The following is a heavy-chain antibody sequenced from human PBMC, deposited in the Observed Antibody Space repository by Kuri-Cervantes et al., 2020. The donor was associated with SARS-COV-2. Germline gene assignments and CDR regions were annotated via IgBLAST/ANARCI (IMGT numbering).Heavy chain of an antibody. CDR2: IYHSGST. CDR3: ARGRLSDSSGYYYAPFDY. Sequence: GSLRLSCAVSGYSISSGYYWGWIREPPGKGLEWIGSIYHSGSTYYNPSLKSRVTISVDTSKNQFSLKLGSVTAADTAVYYCARGRLSDSSGYYYAPFDYWGQGNRVNCSS. J-gene: IGHJ4*02. D-gene: IGHD3-22*01. V-gene: IGHV4-38-2*01. CDR1: GYSISSGYY.